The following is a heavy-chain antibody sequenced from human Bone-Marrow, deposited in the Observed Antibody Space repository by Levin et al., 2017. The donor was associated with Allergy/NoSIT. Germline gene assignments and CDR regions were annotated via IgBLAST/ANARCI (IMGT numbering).Heavy chain of an antibody. CDR2: ISYDGSNK. D-gene: IGHD1-26*01. V-gene: IGHV3-30-3*01. J-gene: IGHJ3*02. CDR1: GFTFSSYA. CDR3: ARVKGMGATLGPDAFDI. Sequence: LSLTCAASGFTFSSYAMHWVRQAPGKGLEWVAVISYDGSNKYYADSVKGRFTISRDNSKNTLYLQMNSLRAEDTAVYYCARVKGMGATLGPDAFDIWGQGTMVTVSS.